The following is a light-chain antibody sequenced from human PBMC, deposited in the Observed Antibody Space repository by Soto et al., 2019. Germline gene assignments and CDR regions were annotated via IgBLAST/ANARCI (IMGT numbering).Light chain of an antibody. CDR3: AAWDDSLNGYVV. CDR2: EVS. Sequence: QSALTQPPSASGSPGQSVTISCTGTSSDVGAYNYVSWYQQHPGKAPKLMIYEVSKRPSGVPDRFSGSKSGNTASLAISGLQSEDEADYYCAAWDDSLNGYVVFGGGTQLTVL. J-gene: IGLJ2*01. V-gene: IGLV2-8*01. CDR1: SSDVGAYNY.